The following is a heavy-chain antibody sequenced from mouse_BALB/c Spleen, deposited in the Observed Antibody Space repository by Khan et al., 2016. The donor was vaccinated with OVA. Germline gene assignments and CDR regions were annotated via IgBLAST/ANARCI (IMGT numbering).Heavy chain of an antibody. J-gene: IGHJ3*01. V-gene: IGHV5-6-5*01. CDR3: ARGYWFTY. Sequence: EVELVESGGGLVKPGGSLKLSCAASGFTFSNYAMSWVRQTPEKRLEWVASISSGGNTYYPDSVKGRFTISRDNARNILSLQMSSLRSEYTAMDYCARGYWFTYWGQGTLVTVSA. CDR2: ISSGGNT. CDR1: GFTFSNYA.